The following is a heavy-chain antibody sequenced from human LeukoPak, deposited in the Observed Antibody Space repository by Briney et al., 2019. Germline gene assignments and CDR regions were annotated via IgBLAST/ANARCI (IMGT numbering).Heavy chain of an antibody. D-gene: IGHD5-18*01. CDR3: ARLGGYSYVDY. CDR2: IYYSGST. V-gene: IGHV4-59*08. CDR1: GGSISSYY. Sequence: TASETLSLTCTVSGGSISSYYWSWIRQPPGKGLEWIGYIYYSGSTNYNPSLKSRVTISVDTSKNQYSLKLSSVTAADTAVYYCARLGGYSYVDYWGQGTLVTVSS. J-gene: IGHJ4*02.